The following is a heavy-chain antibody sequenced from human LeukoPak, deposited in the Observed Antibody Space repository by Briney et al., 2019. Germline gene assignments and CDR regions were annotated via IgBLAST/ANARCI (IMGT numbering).Heavy chain of an antibody. CDR3: AGELQRSILS. V-gene: IGHV1-2*06. J-gene: IGHJ4*02. D-gene: IGHD2-21*01. Sequence: ASVKVSCKASGYTFTSYYMHWVRQAPGQGLEWMGRINPNSGGTNYAQKFQGRVTMTRDTSISTAYMGLSRLRSDDTAVYYCAGELQRSILSWGQGTLVTVSS. CDR2: INPNSGGT. CDR1: GYTFTSYY.